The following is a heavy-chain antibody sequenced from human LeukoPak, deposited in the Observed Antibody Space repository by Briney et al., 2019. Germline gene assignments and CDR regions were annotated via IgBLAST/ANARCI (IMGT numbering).Heavy chain of an antibody. CDR3: ARQSGSYSTWYYMDV. CDR1: GYSISSGYY. V-gene: IGHV4-38-2*01. J-gene: IGHJ6*03. CDR2: ISHSGST. D-gene: IGHD1-26*01. Sequence: SETLSLTCAVSGYSISSGYYWGWIRQPPGKGLEWIGSISHSGSTYYNPSLKSRVAISVDTPKNQFSLNLRYVTAADTAVYYRARQSGSYSTWYYMDVWGKGTTVTVSS.